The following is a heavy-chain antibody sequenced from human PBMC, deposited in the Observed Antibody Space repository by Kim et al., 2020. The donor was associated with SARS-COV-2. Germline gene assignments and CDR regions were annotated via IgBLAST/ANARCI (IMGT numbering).Heavy chain of an antibody. J-gene: IGHJ3*02. Sequence: GGSLRLSCAASGFTFSSYAMHWVRQAPGKGLEWVAVISYDGSNKYYADPVKGRFTISRDNSKNTLYLQMNSLRAEDTAVYYCARGGSSWYLDAFDIWGQGTMVTVSS. CDR3: ARGGSSWYLDAFDI. D-gene: IGHD6-13*01. V-gene: IGHV3-30*04. CDR2: ISYDGSNK. CDR1: GFTFSSYA.